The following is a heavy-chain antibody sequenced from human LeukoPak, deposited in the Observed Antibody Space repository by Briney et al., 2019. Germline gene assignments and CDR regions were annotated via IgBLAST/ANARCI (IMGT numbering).Heavy chain of an antibody. D-gene: IGHD6-13*01. J-gene: IGHJ4*02. CDR1: GFTVSSNY. Sequence: GGSLRLSCAASGFTVSSNYMSWVRQAPGKGLESVSVIYSGGSTYYADSVKGRFTISRDNSKNTLYLQMNSLRAEDTAVYYCAKGYSSSWTYYFDYWGQGTLVTVSS. V-gene: IGHV3-53*01. CDR2: IYSGGST. CDR3: AKGYSSSWTYYFDY.